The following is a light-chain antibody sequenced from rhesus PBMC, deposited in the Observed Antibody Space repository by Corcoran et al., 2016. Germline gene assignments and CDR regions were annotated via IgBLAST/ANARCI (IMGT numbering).Light chain of an antibody. Sequence: ETVMMQSPATLSLSPGERATLSCRASQSVCSTLAWYQQKPGQAPRLLIYYASSRATGIPDRFNGSGSGTEFTLTISSLDPEDVGVYYCQKYNDWPFTFGPGTKLDIK. V-gene: IGKV3-35*02. CDR3: QKYNDWPFT. J-gene: IGKJ3*01. CDR2: YAS. CDR1: QSVCST.